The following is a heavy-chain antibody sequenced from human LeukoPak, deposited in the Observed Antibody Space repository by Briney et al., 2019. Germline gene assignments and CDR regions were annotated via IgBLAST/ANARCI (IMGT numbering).Heavy chain of an antibody. CDR3: ARAGEDVVLGPAPVGGSPYNWFDP. CDR2: ISYHGIDK. J-gene: IGHJ5*02. Sequence: GGSLRLSCAASGFTFSHYAMHWVRQAPGKGLEWVAVISYHGIDKYYADSVKGRFTVSRDNSKNALYLQMNSLRPEDTAVYYCARAGEDVVLGPAPVGGSPYNWFDPWGQGTLVTVSS. D-gene: IGHD2-2*01. CDR1: GFTFSHYA. V-gene: IGHV3-30-3*01.